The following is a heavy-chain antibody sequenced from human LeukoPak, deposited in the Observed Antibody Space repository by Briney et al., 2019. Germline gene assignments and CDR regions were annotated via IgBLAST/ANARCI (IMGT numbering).Heavy chain of an antibody. J-gene: IGHJ4*02. Sequence: ASVKVSCKASGYTFTGYYMHWVRQAPGQGLEWMGWINPNSGGTNYAQKFQGRVTMTRDTSISTAYMELSRLRSDDTAVYYCAGAGQMGATDFDYWGQGTLVTVSS. V-gene: IGHV1-2*02. D-gene: IGHD1-26*01. CDR2: INPNSGGT. CDR3: AGAGQMGATDFDY. CDR1: GYTFTGYY.